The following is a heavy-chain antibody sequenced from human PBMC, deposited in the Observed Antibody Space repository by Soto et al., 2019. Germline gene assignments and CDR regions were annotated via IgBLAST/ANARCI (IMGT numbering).Heavy chain of an antibody. CDR2: IYYSGST. Sequence: SETLSLTCTVSGGSISSGGYYWSWIRQHPGKGLEWIGYIYYSGSTYYNPSLKSRVTISVDTSKNQFSLKLGSVTAADTAVYYCAVLGYCISTSCYALGWFDPWGQGTLVTVSS. D-gene: IGHD2-2*01. CDR3: AVLGYCISTSCYALGWFDP. V-gene: IGHV4-31*03. J-gene: IGHJ5*02. CDR1: GGSISSGGYY.